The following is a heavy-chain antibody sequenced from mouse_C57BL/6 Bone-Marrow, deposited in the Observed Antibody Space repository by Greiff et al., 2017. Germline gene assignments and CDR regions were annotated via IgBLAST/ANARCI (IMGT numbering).Heavy chain of an antibody. CDR2: IDPSDSYT. Sequence: QVQLQQSGAELVMPGASVKLSCKASGYTFTSYWMHWVKQRPGQGLEWIGEIDPSDSYTNYNQKFKGKSTLTVDKSSSTAYMQLSSLTAEDSAVYYCARLTTVVHYAMDYWGQGTSVTVSS. CDR1: GYTFTSYW. V-gene: IGHV1-69*01. D-gene: IGHD1-1*01. CDR3: ARLTTVVHYAMDY. J-gene: IGHJ4*01.